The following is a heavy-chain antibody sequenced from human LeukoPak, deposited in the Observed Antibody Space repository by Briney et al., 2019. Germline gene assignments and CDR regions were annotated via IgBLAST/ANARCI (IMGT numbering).Heavy chain of an antibody. CDR2: IYSGGST. Sequence: GGSLRLSCAASGFTVSSNYIGWVRQAPGKGLEWVSTIYSGGSTYHADSVKGRFTISRDNSKNMVYLQMNSLRAEDTAVYYCARDYYDSSGSHLGNFQHWGQGTLVTVSA. CDR1: GFTVSSNY. J-gene: IGHJ1*01. V-gene: IGHV3-53*01. D-gene: IGHD3-22*01. CDR3: ARDYYDSSGSHLGNFQH.